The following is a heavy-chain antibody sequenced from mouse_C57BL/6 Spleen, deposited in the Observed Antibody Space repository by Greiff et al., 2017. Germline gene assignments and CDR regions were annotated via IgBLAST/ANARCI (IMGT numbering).Heavy chain of an antibody. D-gene: IGHD3-1*01. CDR2: IFPGDGGT. J-gene: IGHJ1*03. CDR1: GYAFSSSW. V-gene: IGHV1-82*01. CDR3: ARSSGGYFDV. Sequence: QVQLQQSGPELVKPGASVKISCKASGYAFSSSWMNWVKQRPGQGLEWIGRIFPGDGGTNYNGKFKGKATLTADKSSSPTYMQLSSLTSYDSSVYFCARSSGGYFDVWGTGTTVTVSS.